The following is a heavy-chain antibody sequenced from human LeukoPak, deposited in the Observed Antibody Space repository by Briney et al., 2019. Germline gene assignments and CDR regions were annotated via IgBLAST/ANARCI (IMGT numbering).Heavy chain of an antibody. CDR1: GGSISSSSYY. CDR2: IYYSGST. D-gene: IGHD3-10*01. J-gene: IGHJ6*03. Sequence: SETLSLTCTVSGGSISSSSYYRGWIRQPPGKGLEWIGSIYYSGSTYYNPSLKSRVTISVDTSKNQFSLKLSSVTAADTAVYYCARDSNYLITKGSGSRYYYYYMDVWGKGTTVTISS. V-gene: IGHV4-39*07. CDR3: ARDSNYLITKGSGSRYYYYYMDV.